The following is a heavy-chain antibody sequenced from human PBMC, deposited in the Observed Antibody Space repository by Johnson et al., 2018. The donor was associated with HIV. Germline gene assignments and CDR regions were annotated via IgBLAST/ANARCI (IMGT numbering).Heavy chain of an antibody. CDR3: ARNRITMVQMTSHDVFDI. CDR1: GFTFSSYG. CDR2: IYSGAST. J-gene: IGHJ3*02. Sequence: QVQLVESGGGVVQPGGSLRLSCAASGFTFSSYGMHWVRQAPGKGLEWVSVIYSGASTYYADSVKGRFTISRDNSKNTLYLQMNSLRAEDTAVYFCARNRITMVQMTSHDVFDIWGQGTMVTVSS. D-gene: IGHD3-10*01. V-gene: IGHV3-NL1*01.